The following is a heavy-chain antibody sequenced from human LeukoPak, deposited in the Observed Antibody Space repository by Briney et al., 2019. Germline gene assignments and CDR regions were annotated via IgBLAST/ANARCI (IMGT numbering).Heavy chain of an antibody. CDR2: IYYSGST. CDR3: ARAGTYSGSYRFDS. CDR1: GGSISSYY. J-gene: IGHJ4*02. Sequence: EPSETLSLTCTVSGGSISSYYWSWIRQPPGKGLEWIGYIYYSGSTDYNPSLKSRVTISVDTSKNQFSLNLSSVTAADTAAYYCARAGTYSGSYRFDSWGQGTLVTVSS. V-gene: IGHV4-59*01. D-gene: IGHD1-26*01.